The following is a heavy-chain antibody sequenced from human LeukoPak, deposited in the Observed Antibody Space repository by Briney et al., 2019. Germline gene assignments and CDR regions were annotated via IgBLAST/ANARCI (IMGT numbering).Heavy chain of an antibody. CDR2: ILYDGSNK. Sequence: GGSLRLSCAASGFTFSSYGMHWVRQAPGKGLEWVAFILYDGSNKYYADSVKGRFTISRDNSKDTLYLQMNSLRAEDTAVYYCAKDRAVVLDYWGQGTLVTVSS. CDR1: GFTFSSYG. CDR3: AKDRAVVLDY. J-gene: IGHJ4*02. V-gene: IGHV3-30*02. D-gene: IGHD6-19*01.